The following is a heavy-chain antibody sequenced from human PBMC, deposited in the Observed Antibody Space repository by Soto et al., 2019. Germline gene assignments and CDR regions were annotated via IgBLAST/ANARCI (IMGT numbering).Heavy chain of an antibody. CDR3: ARDRGAYGMDV. CDR1: GYTFTSYG. CDR2: ISAFNGNT. Sequence: QVKLVQSGAEVKKPGASVKVSCKASGYTFTSYGISWVRQAPGQGLEWMGWISAFNGNTNYAQKLQGRVTMTTDTATSTGYMELRSLRSDDTAVYYCARDRGAYGMDVWGQGTTVTVSS. V-gene: IGHV1-18*01. J-gene: IGHJ6*02.